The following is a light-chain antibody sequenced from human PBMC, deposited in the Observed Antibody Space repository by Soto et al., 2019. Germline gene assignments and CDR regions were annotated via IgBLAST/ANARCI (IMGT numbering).Light chain of an antibody. Sequence: EIGMTQSPVTLSVSPGESATLSCRASQSIRTSLAWYQQKPGQAPRLVIFDASNRANGVPARFGGSGSGTDFTLTINSLEPEDFAVYYCQQRNVWPPITFGQGTRLENK. J-gene: IGKJ5*01. V-gene: IGKV3-11*01. CDR3: QQRNVWPPIT. CDR2: DAS. CDR1: QSIRTS.